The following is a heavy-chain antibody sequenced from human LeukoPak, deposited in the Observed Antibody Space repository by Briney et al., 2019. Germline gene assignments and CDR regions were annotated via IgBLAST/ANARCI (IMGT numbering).Heavy chain of an antibody. CDR1: GFTFSDYY. V-gene: IGHV3-11*01. J-gene: IGHJ4*02. CDR2: ISSSGSTI. D-gene: IGHD3-22*01. CDR3: AKSSSYDSSGYPDY. Sequence: GGSLRLSCAASGFTFSDYYMSWIRQAPGKGLEWVSYISSSGSTIYYADSVKGRFTISRDNSKNTLYLQMNSLRAEDTAVYYCAKSSSYDSSGYPDYWGQGTLVTVSS.